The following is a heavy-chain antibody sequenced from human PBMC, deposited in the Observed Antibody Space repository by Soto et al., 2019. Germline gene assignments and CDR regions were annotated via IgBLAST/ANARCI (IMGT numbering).Heavy chain of an antibody. CDR3: TTASWYYYDSSGYP. CDR1: GYTLTELS. J-gene: IGHJ5*02. CDR2: FDPEDGET. V-gene: IGHV1-24*01. Sequence: ASVKVSCKVSGYTLTELSMHLVRQAPGKGLEWMGGFDPEDGETIYAQKFQGRVTMTEDTSTDTAYMELSSLRSEDTAVYYCTTASWYYYDSSGYPWGQGTLVTVSS. D-gene: IGHD3-22*01.